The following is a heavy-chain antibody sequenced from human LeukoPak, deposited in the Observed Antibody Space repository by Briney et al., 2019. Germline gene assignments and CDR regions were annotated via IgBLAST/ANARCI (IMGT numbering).Heavy chain of an antibody. V-gene: IGHV4-39*06. Sequence: SETLSLSCTVSGGSISSSSYYWGWIRQPPGKGLEWNGSIYYSASSYYNPSLKSRVTISVDTSKNQFALKLSSVTAADTAVYYCARDLIEYSTYFDFWGQGTLVTVSS. CDR3: ARDLIEYSTYFDF. D-gene: IGHD4-11*01. CDR1: GGSISSSSYY. J-gene: IGHJ4*02. CDR2: IYYSASS.